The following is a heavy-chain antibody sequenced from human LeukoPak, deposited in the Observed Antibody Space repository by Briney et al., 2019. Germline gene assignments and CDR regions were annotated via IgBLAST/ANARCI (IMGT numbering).Heavy chain of an antibody. V-gene: IGHV1-2*02. D-gene: IGHD6-13*01. CDR3: ARRAAAANDAFDI. CDR1: GYTFTGYY. CDR2: INPNSGGT. Sequence: GASVKVSCKASGYTFTGYYMHWVRQAPGQGLEWMGWINPNSGGTNYAQKFQGRVTITADKSTSTAYMELSSLRSEDTAVYYCARRAAAANDAFDIWGQGTMVTVSS. J-gene: IGHJ3*02.